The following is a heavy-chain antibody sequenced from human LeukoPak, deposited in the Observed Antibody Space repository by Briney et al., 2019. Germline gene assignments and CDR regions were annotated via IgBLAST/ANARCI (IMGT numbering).Heavy chain of an antibody. V-gene: IGHV1-18*01. Sequence: ASVKVSCKASGYTFTSYGISRVRQAPGQGLEWMGWISAYNGNTNYAQKLQGRVTMTTDTSTSTAYMELRSLRSDDTAVYYCARDFTLWWLHRGPTVLYDYWGQGTLVTVSS. J-gene: IGHJ4*02. CDR1: GYTFTSYG. CDR2: ISAYNGNT. D-gene: IGHD5-12*01. CDR3: ARDFTLWWLHRGPTVLYDY.